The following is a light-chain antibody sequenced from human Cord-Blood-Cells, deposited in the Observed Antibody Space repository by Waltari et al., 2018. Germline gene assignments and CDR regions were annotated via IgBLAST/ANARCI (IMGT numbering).Light chain of an antibody. CDR2: KAS. CDR3: QQYNSYSWT. V-gene: IGKV1-5*03. Sequence: DIQMTQSPSTLSASVGDRVTITCPASQSISSWLAWYQQKPGKAPKLLIYKASSLESGFPSRFSGSGSGTEFTHTSSSLQPDDFGTYYCQQYNSYSWTLGQGTKGEI. CDR1: QSISSW. J-gene: IGKJ1*01.